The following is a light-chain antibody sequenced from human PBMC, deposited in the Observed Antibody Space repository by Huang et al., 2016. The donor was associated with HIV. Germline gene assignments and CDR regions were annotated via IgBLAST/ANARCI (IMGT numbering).Light chain of an antibody. Sequence: DIQMTQSPSTLSASVGDRVIITCRASQSISNWLAWYQQKPGKAPKLLIYKGSSLESGVPARFSGSGSGTDFTLTISYLQPDDFATYYCQQYNTNSWAFGQGTKVEIK. J-gene: IGKJ1*01. V-gene: IGKV1-5*03. CDR1: QSISNW. CDR2: KGS. CDR3: QQYNTNSWA.